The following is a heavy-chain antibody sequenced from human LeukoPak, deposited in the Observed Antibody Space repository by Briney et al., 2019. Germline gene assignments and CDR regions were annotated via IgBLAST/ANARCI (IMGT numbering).Heavy chain of an antibody. CDR3: ARESLTWLQSRTSWFDP. CDR2: IYYSGST. J-gene: IGHJ5*02. D-gene: IGHD5-24*01. CDR1: GFTFSSHY. V-gene: IGHV4-39*07. Sequence: GSLRLSCAASGFTFSSHYMSWIRQPPGKGLEWIGTIYYSGSTYYNPSPKSRVTISVDSSKNQFSLRLSSVTAADTAVYYCARESLTWLQSRTSWFDPWGQGTLVTVSS.